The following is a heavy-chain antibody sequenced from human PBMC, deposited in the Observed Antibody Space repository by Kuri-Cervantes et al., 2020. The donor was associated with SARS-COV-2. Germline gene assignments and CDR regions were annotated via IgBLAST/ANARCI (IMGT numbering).Heavy chain of an antibody. CDR1: GFTFSSYG. V-gene: IGHV3-33*01. D-gene: IGHD6-19*01. CDR3: ARAYSSGWYYYYGMDV. CDR2: IWYDGSNK. J-gene: IGHJ6*02. Sequence: PETSLRLSCAASGFTFSSYGMHWVRQAPGKGLEWVAVIWYDGSNKYYADSVKGRFTISRDNSKNTLYLQMNSLRAEDTAVYYCARAYSSGWYYYYGMDVWGQGTTVTVSS.